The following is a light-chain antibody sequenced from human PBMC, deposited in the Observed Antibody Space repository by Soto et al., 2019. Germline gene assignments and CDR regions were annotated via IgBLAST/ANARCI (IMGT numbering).Light chain of an antibody. CDR2: TNT. V-gene: IGLV1-40*01. J-gene: IGLJ3*02. Sequence: QSVLTQPPSVSGAPGQRVTISCTGNSSNIGAGYAVHWYQLLPGAAPKLLIYTNTNRLSGVPDRFSGSRSGPSASLAITGLQAEDEGEYSCQSYDASLNWVFGGGTQLPS. CDR1: SSNIGAGYA. CDR3: QSYDASLNWV.